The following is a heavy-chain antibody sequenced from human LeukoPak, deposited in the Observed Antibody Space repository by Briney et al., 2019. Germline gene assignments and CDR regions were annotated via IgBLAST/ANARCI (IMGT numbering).Heavy chain of an antibody. CDR2: VYYSGST. Sequence: SETLSLTCTVSGGSISSYYWSWIRQPPGKGLEWIGYVYYSGSTNYNPSLKSRVTISVDTSKNQFSLKLSSVTAAATAVYYCARDNDYGDYEDWGQGTLVTVSS. CDR1: GGSISSYY. CDR3: ARDNDYGDYED. D-gene: IGHD4-17*01. J-gene: IGHJ4*02. V-gene: IGHV4-59*01.